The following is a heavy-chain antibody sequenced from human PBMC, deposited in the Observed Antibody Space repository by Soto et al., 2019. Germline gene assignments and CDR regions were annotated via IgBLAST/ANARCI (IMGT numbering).Heavy chain of an antibody. CDR3: AGGTDGKKVAY. J-gene: IGHJ4*02. CDR1: GGSVSSEHYY. V-gene: IGHV4-61*03. CDR2: FYYTGST. D-gene: IGHD5-12*01. Sequence: QVQLQESGPGLVKSSETLSLTCTVSGGSVSSEHYYWNWIRQPPGKGLEWIGYFYYTGSTTYNPSLESRLTMSVDMSKNHFSLKLSSVTAADTAVYYCAGGTDGKKVAYWGQGTLVTVSS.